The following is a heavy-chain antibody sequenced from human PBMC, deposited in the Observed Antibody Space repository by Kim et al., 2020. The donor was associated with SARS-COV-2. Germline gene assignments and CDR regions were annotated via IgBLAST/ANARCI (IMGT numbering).Heavy chain of an antibody. CDR3: ARDWGFGESFFYYYGLDV. J-gene: IGHJ6*02. D-gene: IGHD3-10*01. V-gene: IGHV3-11*06. Sequence: GRFSISRDNAKNSLYLQMNSLRAEDTAVYYCARDWGFGESFFYYYGLDVWGQGTTVTVSS.